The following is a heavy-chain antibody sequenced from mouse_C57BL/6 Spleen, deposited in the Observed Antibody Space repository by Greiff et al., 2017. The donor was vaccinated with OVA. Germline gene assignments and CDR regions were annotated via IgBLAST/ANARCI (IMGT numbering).Heavy chain of an antibody. Sequence: QVQLKESGPELVKPGASVKISCKASGYAFSSSWMNWVKQRPGKGLEWIGRIYPGDGDTNYNGKFKGKATLTADKSSSTAYMQLSSLTSEDSAVYFCAILGTTVVAADYWGQGTTLTVSS. J-gene: IGHJ2*01. V-gene: IGHV1-82*01. CDR1: GYAFSSSW. CDR2: IYPGDGDT. D-gene: IGHD1-1*01. CDR3: AILGTTVVAADY.